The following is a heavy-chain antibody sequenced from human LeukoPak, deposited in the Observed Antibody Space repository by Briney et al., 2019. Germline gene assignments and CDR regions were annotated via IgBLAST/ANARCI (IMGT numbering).Heavy chain of an antibody. CDR3: AKDQSAAGRGPGAFDI. CDR1: GFTFSSYA. CDR2: ISGSGGST. D-gene: IGHD6-13*01. Sequence: GGSLRLSCAASGFTFSSYAMSWVRQAPGKGLEWVSAISGSGGSTYYADSVKGRFTISRDNSKNTLYLQMNSLRAEDTAVYYCAKDQSAAGRGPGAFDIWGQGTMVTVSS. V-gene: IGHV3-23*01. J-gene: IGHJ3*02.